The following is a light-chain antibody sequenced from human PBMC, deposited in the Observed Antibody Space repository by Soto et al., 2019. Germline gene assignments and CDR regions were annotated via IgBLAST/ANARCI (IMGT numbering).Light chain of an antibody. V-gene: IGKV4-1*01. Sequence: DIVMTQSPDSLALSLGERATINCKSSQSGFYDSNNMNYLAWYQQRPGQPPKLLIYWASTRQSGVPDRISGSGSGTDFTLTISSLQADDVGVYYCQQHYSSPYTFGQGTKLEI. CDR2: WAS. CDR3: QQHYSSPYT. J-gene: IGKJ2*01. CDR1: QSGFYDSNNMNY.